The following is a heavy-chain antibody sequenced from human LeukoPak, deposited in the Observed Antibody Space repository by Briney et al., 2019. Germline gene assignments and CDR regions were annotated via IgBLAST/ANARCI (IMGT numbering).Heavy chain of an antibody. Sequence: GGSLRLSCAASGFTFSSYSMNWVRQAPGKGLEWVSYISSSSTIYYADSVKGRFTISRDNAKNSLYLQMNSLRAEDTAMYYCARGPDYYDSSGYYEPDFDYWGQGTLVTVSS. D-gene: IGHD3-22*01. J-gene: IGHJ4*02. V-gene: IGHV3-48*04. CDR1: GFTFSSYS. CDR2: ISSSSTI. CDR3: ARGPDYYDSSGYYEPDFDY.